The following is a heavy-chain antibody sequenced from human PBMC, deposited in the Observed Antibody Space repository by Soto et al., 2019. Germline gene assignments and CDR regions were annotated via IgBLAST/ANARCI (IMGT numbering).Heavy chain of an antibody. D-gene: IGHD6-13*01. CDR2: INWNSGSI. CDR1: GFTFDDYA. J-gene: IGHJ1*01. Sequence: RRLSCAASGFTFDDYAMHWVRQVPGKGLEWVSGINWNSGSIGYADSVKGRFAISRDNAKNSLHLQMNRLRAEDTAFYYCVKDESINWYSGHFRHWGQGTLVTVSS. V-gene: IGHV3-9*01. CDR3: VKDESINWYSGHFRH.